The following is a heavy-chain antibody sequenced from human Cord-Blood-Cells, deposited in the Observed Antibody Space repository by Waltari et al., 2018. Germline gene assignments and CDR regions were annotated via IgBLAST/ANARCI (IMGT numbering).Heavy chain of an antibody. CDR1: GGTFSSYA. D-gene: IGHD3-10*01. J-gene: IGHJ5*02. CDR2: IIPIFGTA. CDR3: AREGKGGLDP. V-gene: IGHV1-69*01. Sequence: QVQLVQSGAEVKKRGPSVKVCCKGSGGTFSSYAISWVRQAPGQGLEWMGGIIPIFGTANYAQKFQGRVTITADESTSTAYMELSSLRSEDTAVYYCAREGKGGLDPWGQGTLVTVSS.